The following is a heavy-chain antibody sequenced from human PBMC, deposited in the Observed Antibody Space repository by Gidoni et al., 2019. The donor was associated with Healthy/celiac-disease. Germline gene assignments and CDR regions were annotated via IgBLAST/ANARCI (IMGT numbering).Heavy chain of an antibody. CDR1: GFSFSSYS. J-gene: IGHJ4*02. Sequence: SCAASGFSFSSYSMHWVRQAPGQGLEWVAVIWYDGSNKYYADSVKGRFTISRDNSKHTLYLQMNSLRAEDMAVYYCARDIAAAGTDYFDFWGQGTLVTVSS. CDR2: IWYDGSNK. V-gene: IGHV3-33*01. D-gene: IGHD6-13*01. CDR3: ARDIAAAGTDYFDF.